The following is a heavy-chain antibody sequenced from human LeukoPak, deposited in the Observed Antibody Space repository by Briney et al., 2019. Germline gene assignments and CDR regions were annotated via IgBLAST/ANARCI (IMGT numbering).Heavy chain of an antibody. Sequence: SETLSLTCTVSGGSISSYYWSWIRQPAGKGLEWIGRIYTSGSTNYNPSLKSRVTMSVDTSKNQFSLKLSSVTAADTAVYYCARVAGYLPTRWFDPWGQGTHVTVSS. CDR2: IYTSGST. D-gene: IGHD6-25*01. J-gene: IGHJ5*02. CDR1: GGSISSYY. CDR3: ARVAGYLPTRWFDP. V-gene: IGHV4-4*07.